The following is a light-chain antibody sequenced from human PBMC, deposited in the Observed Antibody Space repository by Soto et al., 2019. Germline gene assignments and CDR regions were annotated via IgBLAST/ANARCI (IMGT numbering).Light chain of an antibody. Sequence: QSALTQPPSASGSPGQSVTISCTGTSTDVGAYNYVSWYQQHPGKAPKLIIYEVTKRPSGVPDRFSGSKSGNTASLTVSGLQAVDDAGSYRASHPGDRNLVFGGGTKLTVL. CDR1: STDVGAYNY. CDR2: EVT. J-gene: IGLJ3*02. V-gene: IGLV2-8*01. CDR3: ASHPGDRNLV.